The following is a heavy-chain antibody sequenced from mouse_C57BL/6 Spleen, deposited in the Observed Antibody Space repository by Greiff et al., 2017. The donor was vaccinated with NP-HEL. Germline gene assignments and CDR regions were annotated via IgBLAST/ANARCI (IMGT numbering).Heavy chain of an antibody. V-gene: IGHV1-82*01. D-gene: IGHD2-3*01. CDR3: ARKGYDGSYFDY. Sequence: VQLQESGPELVKPGASVKISCKASGYAFSSSWMNWVKQRPGKGLEWIGRIYPGDGDTNYNRKFKGKATLTADKSSSTAYMQLSSLTSEDSAVYFCARKGYDGSYFDYWGQGTTLTVSS. CDR1: GYAFSSSW. CDR2: IYPGDGDT. J-gene: IGHJ2*01.